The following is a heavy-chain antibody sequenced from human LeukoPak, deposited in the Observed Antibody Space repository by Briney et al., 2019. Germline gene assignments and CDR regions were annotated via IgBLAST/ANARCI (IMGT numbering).Heavy chain of an antibody. CDR3: AKDSSSGYYSGAFDI. D-gene: IGHD3-22*01. V-gene: IGHV3-23*01. Sequence: GGSLRLSCAASGSTFSSYAMSWVRQAPGKGLEWVSVISGSGGTTYYADSVKGRFTISRDNSKNTLYLQMNSLRAEDTAVYYCAKDSSSGYYSGAFDIWGQGTMVTVSS. CDR1: GSTFSSYA. J-gene: IGHJ3*02. CDR2: ISGSGGTT.